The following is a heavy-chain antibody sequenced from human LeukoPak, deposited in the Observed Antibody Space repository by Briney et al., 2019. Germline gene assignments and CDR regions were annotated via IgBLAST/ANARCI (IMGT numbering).Heavy chain of an antibody. CDR2: IYYSGST. J-gene: IGHJ4*02. CDR1: GGSVSSHTYY. CDR3: ARSYYYDSSGPFDY. D-gene: IGHD3-22*01. Sequence: SETLSLTCTVSGGSVSSHTYYWGWIRQPPGKGLEWIGYIYYSGSTNYNPSLKSRVTISVDTSKNQFSLKLSSVTAADTAVYYCARSYYYDSSGPFDYWGQGTLVTVSS. V-gene: IGHV4-61*01.